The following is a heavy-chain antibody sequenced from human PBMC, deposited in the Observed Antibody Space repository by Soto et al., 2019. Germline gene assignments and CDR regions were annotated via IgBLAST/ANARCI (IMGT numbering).Heavy chain of an antibody. V-gene: IGHV1-3*01. D-gene: IGHD3-16*01. CDR3: TTGLGGPGY. CDR1: GYPFSSYA. Sequence: QVQLVQSGAEVKEPGASVKVSCKASGYPFSSYAMQWVRQARGQRLEWMGWINAGKGDTKYSQKFKGRVTITRDTSASTAFMELSSLRSEDTAVYDCTTGLGGPGYWGQGTLVTVSS. J-gene: IGHJ4*02. CDR2: INAGKGDT.